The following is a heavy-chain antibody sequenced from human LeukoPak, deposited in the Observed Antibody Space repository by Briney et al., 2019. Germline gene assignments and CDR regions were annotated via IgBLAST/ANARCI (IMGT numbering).Heavy chain of an antibody. V-gene: IGHV1-3*01. CDR2: INAGNGNT. D-gene: IGHD3-3*01. CDR3: ARDESPIYSILREYGMDV. J-gene: IGHJ6*02. CDR1: GYTFTSYA. Sequence: GASVKVSCKASGYTFTSYAMHWVRQAPGQRLEWMGWINAGNGNTKYSQKFQGWVTMTRDTSISTAYMELSRLRSDDTAVYYCARDESPIYSILREYGMDVWGQGTTVTVSS.